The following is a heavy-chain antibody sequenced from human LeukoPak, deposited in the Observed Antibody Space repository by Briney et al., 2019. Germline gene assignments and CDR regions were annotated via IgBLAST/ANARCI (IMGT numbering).Heavy chain of an antibody. J-gene: IGHJ4*02. CDR3: ARHYDILTGTFPYY. V-gene: IGHV3-7*03. D-gene: IGHD3-9*01. Sequence: GGSLRPSCAASGFTFSNYWMSWVRQAPGKGLEWVANIRQDGNEKYYVGSVRGRFTISRDNAKNSLYLQMNSLRAEDTAVYCCARHYDILTGTFPYYWGQGTLVTVSS. CDR2: IRQDGNEK. CDR1: GFTFSNYW.